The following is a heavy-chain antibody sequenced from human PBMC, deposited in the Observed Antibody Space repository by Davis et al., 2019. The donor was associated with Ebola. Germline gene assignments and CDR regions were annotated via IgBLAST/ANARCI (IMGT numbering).Heavy chain of an antibody. V-gene: IGHV3-30-3*01. CDR2: LSSDGSNE. Sequence: GESLKISCAASGFTFGSYAMHWVRQAPGKGLEWVAALSSDGSNEYYADSVKGRFNISRDNSKNTLYLQMGSLRVEDTALYYCAMGYCSGVWCLVNYYYGMDVWGQGTTVTVSS. CDR1: GFTFGSYA. D-gene: IGHD2-15*01. J-gene: IGHJ6*02. CDR3: AMGYCSGVWCLVNYYYGMDV.